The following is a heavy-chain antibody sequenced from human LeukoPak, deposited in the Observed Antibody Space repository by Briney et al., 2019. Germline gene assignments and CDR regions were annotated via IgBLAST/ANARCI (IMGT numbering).Heavy chain of an antibody. D-gene: IGHD2-15*01. CDR3: AIPNNCSGGSCYLRDLGLF. J-gene: IGHJ4*02. V-gene: IGHV1-2*02. CDR2: INPNSGGT. Sequence: ASVKVSCKASGYTFTGYYMHWVRQAPGQGLEWMGWINPNSGGTNYAQKFQGRVTMTRDTSISTAYMELSRLRSDDTAVYYCAIPNNCSGGSCYLRDLGLFWGQGTLVTVSS. CDR1: GYTFTGYY.